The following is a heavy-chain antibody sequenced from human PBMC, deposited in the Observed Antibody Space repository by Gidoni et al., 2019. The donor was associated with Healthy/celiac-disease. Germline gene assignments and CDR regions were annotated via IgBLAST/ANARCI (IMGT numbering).Heavy chain of an antibody. CDR2: IYYSGST. J-gene: IGHJ4*02. D-gene: IGHD6-13*01. Sequence: QLQLQESGPGLVKPSETLSLTCTVSGGSIRSSSYYWGWIRQPPGKGLEWIGSIYYSGSTYYNPSLKSRVTISVDTSKNQFSLKLSSVTAADTAVYYCARHEPGYSSSWYAYFDYWGQGTLVTVSS. CDR3: ARHEPGYSSSWYAYFDY. CDR1: GGSIRSSSYY. V-gene: IGHV4-39*01.